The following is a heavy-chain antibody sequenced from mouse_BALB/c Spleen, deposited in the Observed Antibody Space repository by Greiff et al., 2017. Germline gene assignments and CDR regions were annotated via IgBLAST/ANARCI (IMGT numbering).Heavy chain of an antibody. V-gene: IGHV1S81*02. J-gene: IGHJ4*01. CDR1: GYTFTSYY. CDR3: TSYYGDYYAMDY. D-gene: IGHD2-1*01. CDR2: INPSNGGT. Sequence: VQLQQSGAELVKPGASVKLSCKASGYTFTSYYMYWVKQRPGQGLEWIGEINPSNGGTNFNEKFKSKATLTVDKSSSTAYMQLSSLTSEDSAVYYCTSYYGDYYAMDYWGQGTSVTVSS.